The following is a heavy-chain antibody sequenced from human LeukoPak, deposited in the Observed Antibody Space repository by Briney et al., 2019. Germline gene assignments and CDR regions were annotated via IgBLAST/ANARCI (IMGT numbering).Heavy chain of an antibody. J-gene: IGHJ4*02. CDR3: ARDSVVATIRRDFDY. D-gene: IGHD5-12*01. Sequence: PGGSLRLSCAASGFTFSSYSMNWVRQAPGKGLEWVSSISSGSSYIYYADSVKGRFTISRDNAKNSLYLQMNSLRAEDTAVYYCARDSVVATIRRDFDYWGQGTLVTVSS. CDR2: ISSGSSYI. CDR1: GFTFSSYS. V-gene: IGHV3-21*03.